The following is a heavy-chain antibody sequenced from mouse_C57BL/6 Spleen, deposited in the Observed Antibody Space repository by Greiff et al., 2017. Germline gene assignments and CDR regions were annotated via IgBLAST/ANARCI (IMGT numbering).Heavy chain of an antibody. CDR3: ARDGSSYVGAMDY. CDR1: GYSITSGYY. V-gene: IGHV3-6*01. CDR2: ISYDGSN. J-gene: IGHJ4*01. D-gene: IGHD1-1*01. Sequence: VQLKESGPGLVKPSQSLSLTCSVTGYSITSGYYWNWIRQFPGNKLEWMGYISYDGSNNYNPSLKNRIAITRDTSKNQFCLKLNSVTTEDTATYYCARDGSSYVGAMDYWGQGTSVTVSS.